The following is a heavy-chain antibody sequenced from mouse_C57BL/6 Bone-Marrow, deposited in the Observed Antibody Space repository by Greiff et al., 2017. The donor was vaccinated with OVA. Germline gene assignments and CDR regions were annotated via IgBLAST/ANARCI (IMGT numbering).Heavy chain of an antibody. CDR1: GYSFTDYN. D-gene: IGHD1-1*01. V-gene: IGHV1-39*01. Sequence: VQLKQSGPELVKPGASVKISCKASGYSFTDYNMNWVKQSNGKSLEWIGVINPNYGTTSYNQKFKGKATLPVDQSSSTAYIQLNSLTSVESSVYYCARGGVLFPFDYWGQGTTLTVSS. CDR3: ARGGVLFPFDY. J-gene: IGHJ2*01. CDR2: INPNYGTT.